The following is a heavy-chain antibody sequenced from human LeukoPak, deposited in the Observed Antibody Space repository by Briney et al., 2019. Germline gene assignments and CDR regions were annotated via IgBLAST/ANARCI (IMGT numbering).Heavy chain of an antibody. J-gene: IGHJ4*02. Sequence: PSETLSLTCTVSGGSISSYYWSWIRQPPGKGLEWIGYIYYSGSTNYNPSLKSRVTMSVDTSKNQFSLKLSSVTAADTAVYYCARGYSGYDLDYWGQGTLVTVSS. CDR3: ARGYSGYDLDY. CDR1: GGSISSYY. V-gene: IGHV4-59*12. CDR2: IYYSGST. D-gene: IGHD5-12*01.